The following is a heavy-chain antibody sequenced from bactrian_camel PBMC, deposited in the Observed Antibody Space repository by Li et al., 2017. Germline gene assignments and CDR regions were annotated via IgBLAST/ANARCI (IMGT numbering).Heavy chain of an antibody. CDR3: EKGSL. V-gene: IGHV3S53*01. Sequence: HVQLVESGGGSVQAGGSLRLSCAASGYIRSRYCMGWFRQAPGKEREGVATIDTGGSTTYADSVKGRFVISRDNANNIVYLHLTHLKIEDTAMYYCEKGSLRGQGTQVTVS. D-gene: IGHD5*01. CDR2: IDTGGST. CDR1: GYIRSRYC. J-gene: IGHJ4*01.